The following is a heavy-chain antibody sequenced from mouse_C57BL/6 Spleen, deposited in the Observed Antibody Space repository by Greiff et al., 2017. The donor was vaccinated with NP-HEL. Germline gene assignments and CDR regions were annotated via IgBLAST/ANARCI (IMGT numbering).Heavy chain of an antibody. Sequence: DVTLVESGEGLVKPGGSLKLSCAASGFTFSSYAMSWVRQTPEKRLEWVAYISSGGDYIYYADTVKGRFTISRDNARNTLYLQMSSLKSEDTAMYYCTRENGNLFDYWGQGTTLTVSS. CDR3: TRENGNLFDY. V-gene: IGHV5-9-1*02. D-gene: IGHD2-1*01. J-gene: IGHJ2*01. CDR1: GFTFSSYA. CDR2: ISSGGDYI.